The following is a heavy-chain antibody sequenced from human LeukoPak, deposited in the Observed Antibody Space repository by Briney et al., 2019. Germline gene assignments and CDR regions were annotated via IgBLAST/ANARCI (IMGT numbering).Heavy chain of an antibody. V-gene: IGHV3-21*01. CDR1: GFTFTGYR. CDR3: ARNRYSQPPYYYGRDV. D-gene: IGHD1-14*01. J-gene: IGHJ6*02. CDR2: ISSSSEYI. Sequence: NAGGSLRLSCAGSGFTFTGYRMDWIRQAPGQGLEWVSCISSSSEYIYYADSVKGRFTISRDNAKNSLYLQMNSLRAEDTAVYYCARNRYSQPPYYYGRDVWGQGTTVTVSS.